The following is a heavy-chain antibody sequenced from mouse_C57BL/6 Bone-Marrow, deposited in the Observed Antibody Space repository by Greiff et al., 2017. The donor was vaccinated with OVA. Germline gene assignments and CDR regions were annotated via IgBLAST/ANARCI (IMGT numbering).Heavy chain of an antibody. CDR3: GRESQVGTDYAMDY. D-gene: IGHD3-3*01. CDR1: GFTFSSYA. J-gene: IGHJ4*01. CDR2: ISDGGSYT. V-gene: IGHV5-4*01. Sequence: EVNVVESGGGLVKPGGSLKLSCAASGFTFSSYAMSWVRQTPEKRLEWVATISDGGSYTYYPDNVKGRFTISRDNAKNNLYLQMSHLKAEDTAMYYCGRESQVGTDYAMDYWGQGTSVTVSS.